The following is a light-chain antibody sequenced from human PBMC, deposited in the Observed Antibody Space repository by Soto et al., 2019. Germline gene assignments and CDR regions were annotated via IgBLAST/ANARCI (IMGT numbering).Light chain of an antibody. CDR1: QSVSSNY. CDR2: GTS. Sequence: EIVLTQSPGTLSLSLGERATLSCRASQSVSSNYLAWYQQKPGQAPRPLIYGTSSRATGIPDRFSGSGSGTDFTLTISRLEPEDFAVYYCQQYGNSPRYSFGQGTKLEIK. CDR3: QQYGNSPRYS. V-gene: IGKV3-20*01. J-gene: IGKJ2*03.